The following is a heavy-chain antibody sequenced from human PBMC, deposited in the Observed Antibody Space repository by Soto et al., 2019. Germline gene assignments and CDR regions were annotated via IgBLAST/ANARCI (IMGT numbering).Heavy chain of an antibody. CDR3: ASGYYGSGPGQGGMDV. V-gene: IGHV3-33*01. D-gene: IGHD3-10*01. CDR2: IWYDGSNK. CDR1: GFTFSSYG. J-gene: IGHJ6*02. Sequence: QVQLVESGGGVVQPGRSLSLSCAASGFTFSSYGMHWVRQAPGKGLEWVAVIWYDGSNKYYADSVKGRFTISRDNSKNTLYLQMNSLRAEDTAVYYCASGYYGSGPGQGGMDVWGQGTTVTVSS.